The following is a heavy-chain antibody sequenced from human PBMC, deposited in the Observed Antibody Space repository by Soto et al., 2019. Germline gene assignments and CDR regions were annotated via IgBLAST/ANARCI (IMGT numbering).Heavy chain of an antibody. Sequence: QLQLVQSGPEVKKPGTSVKVSCKASGFTFTSSAVQWVRQARGQRLEWIGWIVVGSGNTNYAKKFQERVTLTRDMSTSTAYMELSSLRSEDTAVYYCAAAPHFMVRGRTKYYYYYYGMDVWGQGTTVTVSS. CDR3: AAAPHFMVRGRTKYYYYYYGMDV. V-gene: IGHV1-58*01. J-gene: IGHJ6*02. D-gene: IGHD3-10*01. CDR2: IVVGSGNT. CDR1: GFTFTSSA.